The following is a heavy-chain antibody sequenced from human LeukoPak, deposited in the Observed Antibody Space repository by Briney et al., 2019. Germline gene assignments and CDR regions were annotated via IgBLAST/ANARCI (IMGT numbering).Heavy chain of an antibody. J-gene: IGHJ4*02. CDR3: ARVGVDYSGNIIKHFFDY. Sequence: PAETLSLTCTVSGGSISSYQWSWIRQPPGKGLEWIGNIYYGGSANYNPSLKSRVTISVDTSKNQFSLKSSPVTATDTAVYYCARVGVDYSGNIIKHFFDYWGQGTLVTVSS. CDR2: IYYGGSA. V-gene: IGHV4-59*01. D-gene: IGHD4-23*01. CDR1: GGSISSYQ.